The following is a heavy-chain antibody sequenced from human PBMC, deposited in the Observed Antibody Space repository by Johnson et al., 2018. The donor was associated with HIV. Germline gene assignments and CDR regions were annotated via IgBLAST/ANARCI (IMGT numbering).Heavy chain of an antibody. V-gene: IGHV3-30-3*01. CDR1: GFTFSSYA. CDR3: ARGQLWLLDDALDI. D-gene: IGHD5-18*01. J-gene: IGHJ3*02. CDR2: ISYDGSNK. Sequence: QVQLVESGGGVVQPGRSLRLSCAASGFTFSSYAMHWVRQAPGKGLEWVAVISYDGSNKYYADSVKGRFTISRDNSKNTLYLQMNSLRAEDTAIYYCARGQLWLLDDALDIWGQGTMVTVSS.